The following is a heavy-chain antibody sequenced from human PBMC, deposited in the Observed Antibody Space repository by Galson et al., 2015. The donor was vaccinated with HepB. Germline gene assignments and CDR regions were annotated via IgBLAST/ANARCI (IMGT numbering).Heavy chain of an antibody. CDR3: ATAMDSLKLYGYVWGSYRPFDY. J-gene: IGHJ4*02. D-gene: IGHD3-16*01. V-gene: IGHV1-69*13. CDR2: IIPIFGTA. CDR1: GGTFSSYA. Sequence: SVKVSCKASGGTFSSYAISWVRQAPGQGLEWMGGIIPIFGTANYAQKFQGRVTITADESTSTAYMELSSLRSEDTAVYYCATAMDSLKLYGYVWGSYRPFDYWGQGTLVTVSA.